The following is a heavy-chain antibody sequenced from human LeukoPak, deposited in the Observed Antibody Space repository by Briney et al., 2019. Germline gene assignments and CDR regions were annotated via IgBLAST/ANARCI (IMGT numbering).Heavy chain of an antibody. CDR2: IYSSGST. J-gene: IGHJ3*02. V-gene: IGHV3-66*01. Sequence: TGGSLRLSCAASGFTVSSNYMSWVRQAPGKGLDWVSVIYSSGSTYYADSVKGRFTISRDKSKSTLYLQMNSLRAEDTAVYYCASYDSSGMNAFDIWGQGTMVTVSS. CDR1: GFTVSSNY. CDR3: ASYDSSGMNAFDI. D-gene: IGHD3-22*01.